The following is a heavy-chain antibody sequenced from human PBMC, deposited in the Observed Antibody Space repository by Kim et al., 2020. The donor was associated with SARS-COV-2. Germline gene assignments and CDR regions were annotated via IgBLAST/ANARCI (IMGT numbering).Heavy chain of an antibody. V-gene: IGHV3-21*01. D-gene: IGHD6-13*01. CDR1: GFTFSTYG. CDR3: ARLAAAATEAFDS. J-gene: IGHJ3*02. CDR2: ISSSSTYL. Sequence: GGSLRLSCTASGFTFSTYGMNWVRQAPGKGLEWVSSISSSSTYLYYADSVKGRFTISRDNAKNSLSLQMNSLRGEDTAVYYCARLAAAATEAFDSWGQGTMVTVSS.